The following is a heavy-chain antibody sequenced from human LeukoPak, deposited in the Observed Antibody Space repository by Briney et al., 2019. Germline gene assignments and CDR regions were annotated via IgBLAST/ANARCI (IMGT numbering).Heavy chain of an antibody. D-gene: IGHD2-2*02. CDR2: INPNSGGT. J-gene: IGHJ4*02. CDR1: GYTFTGYY. Sequence: ASVKVSCKASGYTFTGYYMHWVRQAPGQGPEWMGWINPNSGGTNYAKKFQGRVTMTRDTSISTAYMELSRLRSDDTAVYYCARVRGTSCYIHWGQGTLVTVSS. CDR3: ARVRGTSCYIH. V-gene: IGHV1-2*02.